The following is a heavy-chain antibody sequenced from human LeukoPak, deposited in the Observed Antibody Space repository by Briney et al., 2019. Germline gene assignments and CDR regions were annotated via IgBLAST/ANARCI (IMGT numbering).Heavy chain of an antibody. CDR1: GFTFSGYY. Sequence: GGSLRLSCAASGFTFSGYYMSWIRQAPGKGLEWVSYISSSSSYTNYADSVKGRFTISRDNAKNSLYLQMNSLRAEDTAVYYCARDRGGRLFDYWGQGTLVTVSS. CDR2: ISSSSSYT. V-gene: IGHV3-11*05. J-gene: IGHJ4*02. CDR3: ARDRGGRLFDY.